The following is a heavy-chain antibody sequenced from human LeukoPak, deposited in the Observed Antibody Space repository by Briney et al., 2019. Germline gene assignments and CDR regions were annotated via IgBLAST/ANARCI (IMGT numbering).Heavy chain of an antibody. V-gene: IGHV3-23*01. CDR3: AKYYDGTDYYYPLDYFDY. CDR1: GVTFSSYA. Sequence: GGSLRLSCAVSGVTFSSYAMSWVRQAPGKGLEWVSALGYSGNTYYADSVKGRFTISRDNSKNKLFLQMSSLRVEDTAVYYCAKYYDGTDYYYPLDYFDYWGQGTLVTVSS. CDR2: LGYSGNT. J-gene: IGHJ4*02. D-gene: IGHD3-22*01.